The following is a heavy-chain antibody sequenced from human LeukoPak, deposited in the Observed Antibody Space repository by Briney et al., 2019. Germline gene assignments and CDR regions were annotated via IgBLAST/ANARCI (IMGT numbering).Heavy chain of an antibody. D-gene: IGHD2-15*01. Sequence: ASVKVSCKASGYTFSAYYIHWLRQAPGQGLEWVGWINVNSGDTNSAPNFQGRVTLTRDMSSNTAYMEVTKLTLDDTAVFYCARDGGLDFWGQGTLVTVSS. CDR2: INVNSGDT. CDR1: GYTFSAYY. V-gene: IGHV1-2*02. CDR3: ARDGGLDF. J-gene: IGHJ4*02.